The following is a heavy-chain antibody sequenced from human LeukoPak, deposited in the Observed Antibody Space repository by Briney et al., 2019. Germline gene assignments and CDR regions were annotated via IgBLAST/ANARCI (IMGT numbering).Heavy chain of an antibody. J-gene: IGHJ4*02. CDR1: GFTFSSYG. D-gene: IGHD3-22*01. CDR3: AKDLWYYDSSGYTL. CDR2: ISGSGGST. Sequence: GGTLRLSCAASGFTFSSYGMSWVRQAPGKGLEWVSAISGSGGSTYYADSVKGRFAISRDNSKNTLYLQMNSLRAEDTAVYYCAKDLWYYDSSGYTLGGQGTLVTVSS. V-gene: IGHV3-23*01.